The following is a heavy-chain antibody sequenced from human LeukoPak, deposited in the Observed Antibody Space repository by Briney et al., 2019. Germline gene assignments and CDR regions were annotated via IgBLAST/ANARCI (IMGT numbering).Heavy chain of an antibody. CDR2: INHSGST. V-gene: IGHV4-34*01. CDR3: AVTYYDILTGYSPSDY. Sequence: PSETLSLTCAVYGGSFSGYYWSWIRQPPGKGLEWIGEINHSGSTNYNPSLKSRVTISVDTPKNQFSLKLSSVTAADTAVYYCAVTYYDILTGYSPSDYWGQGTLVTVSS. CDR1: GGSFSGYY. D-gene: IGHD3-9*01. J-gene: IGHJ4*02.